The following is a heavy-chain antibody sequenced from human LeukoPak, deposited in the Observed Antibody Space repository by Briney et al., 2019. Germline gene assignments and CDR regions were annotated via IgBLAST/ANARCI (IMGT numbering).Heavy chain of an antibody. CDR2: ISSGSTI. CDR3: ARDAPCYGVGSTAIAEAGAAGGYYYYGMDV. Sequence: GGSLRLSCAASGFTFSDYYMSWIRQAPGKGLEWVSYISSGSTIYYADSVKGRFTISRDNAKNSLYLQMNSLRAEDTAVYYCARDAPCYGVGSTAIAEAGAAGGYYYYGMDVWGQGTTVTVSS. V-gene: IGHV3-11*01. CDR1: GFTFSDYY. J-gene: IGHJ6*02. D-gene: IGHD6-19*01.